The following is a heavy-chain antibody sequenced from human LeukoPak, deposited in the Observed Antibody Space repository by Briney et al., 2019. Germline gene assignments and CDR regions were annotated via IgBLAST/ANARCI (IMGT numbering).Heavy chain of an antibody. J-gene: IGHJ6*03. V-gene: IGHV3-9*01. CDR1: GFTFDDDA. CDR2: ISWNSGSI. D-gene: IGHD1-26*01. CDR3: AKGGIVGASYYYMDV. Sequence: GGSLRLSCAASGFTFDDDAMHWVRQAPGKGLEWVSGISWNSGSIGYADSVKGRFTISRDNAKNSLYLQMNSLRAEDTALYYCAKGGIVGASYYYMDVWGKGTTVTISS.